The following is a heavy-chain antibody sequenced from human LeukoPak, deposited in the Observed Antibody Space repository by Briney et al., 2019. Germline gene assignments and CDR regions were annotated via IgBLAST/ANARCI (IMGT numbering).Heavy chain of an antibody. CDR2: IYPGDSDT. V-gene: IGHV5-51*01. J-gene: IGHJ3*02. D-gene: IGHD4-23*01. CDR1: GYSFTSYW. Sequence: GESLKISCKGSGYSFTSYWIGWVRQMPGKGLEWMGIIYPGDSDTRYSPSFQGQVTISADKSISTAYLQWSSLRTSDTAMYFCARDYGGDSYGFDIWGQGTMVTVSS. CDR3: ARDYGGDSYGFDI.